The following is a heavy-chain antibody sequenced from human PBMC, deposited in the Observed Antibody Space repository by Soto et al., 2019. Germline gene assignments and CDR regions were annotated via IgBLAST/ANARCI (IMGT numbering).Heavy chain of an antibody. J-gene: IGHJ4*02. Sequence: SETLSLTCTVSGGSISSYYWSWIRQPPGKGLEWIGYIYYSGSTNYNPSLKSRVTISVDTSKNQFSLKLSSVTAADTAVYYCARHDYGDYIFDYWGQGTLVTVSS. D-gene: IGHD4-17*01. CDR1: GGSISSYY. CDR3: ARHDYGDYIFDY. V-gene: IGHV4-59*08. CDR2: IYYSGST.